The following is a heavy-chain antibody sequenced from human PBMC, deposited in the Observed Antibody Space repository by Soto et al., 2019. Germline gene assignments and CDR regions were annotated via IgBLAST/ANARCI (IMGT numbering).Heavy chain of an antibody. D-gene: IGHD2-15*01. J-gene: IGHJ4*02. CDR1: GDTFTSYY. V-gene: IGHV1-46*01. CDR3: ARVYCSGGSCYGIDY. Sequence: QVQLVQSGAEVKKPGASVKISCKASGDTFTSYYMHWVRQAPGQGLEWMGIINPTGGTSYAQKFKGRVTMTGDTSPRTVYMGRSSLRSEETAVYYWARVYCSGGSCYGIDYWGQGTLVTVSS. CDR2: INPTGGT.